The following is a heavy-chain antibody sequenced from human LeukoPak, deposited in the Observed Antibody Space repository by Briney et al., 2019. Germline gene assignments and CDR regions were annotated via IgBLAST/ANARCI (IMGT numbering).Heavy chain of an antibody. Sequence: ASVKVSYKASGYTFTSYGISWVRQAPGQGLEWMGWISAYNGNTNYAQKLQGRVTMTTDTSTSTAYMELRSLRSDDTAVYYCARLRYCSGGSCYGVDYWGQGTLVTVSS. CDR1: GYTFTSYG. D-gene: IGHD2-15*01. V-gene: IGHV1-18*01. CDR3: ARLRYCSGGSCYGVDY. J-gene: IGHJ4*02. CDR2: ISAYNGNT.